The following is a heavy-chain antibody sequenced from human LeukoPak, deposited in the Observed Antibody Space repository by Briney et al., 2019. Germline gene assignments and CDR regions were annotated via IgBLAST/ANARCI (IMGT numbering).Heavy chain of an antibody. CDR1: GFTFRSYE. CDR3: TRVLVTTSH. V-gene: IGHV3-48*03. CDR2: IDSSASTK. D-gene: IGHD4-17*01. Sequence: GGSLRLSCAASGFTFRSYEMNWVRLAPGKGLEWVSFIDSSASTKYYADSVKGRFTISRDNAKNSLHLQMNSLRVEDTAVYYCTRVLVTTSHWGQGTLVTVSS. J-gene: IGHJ4*02.